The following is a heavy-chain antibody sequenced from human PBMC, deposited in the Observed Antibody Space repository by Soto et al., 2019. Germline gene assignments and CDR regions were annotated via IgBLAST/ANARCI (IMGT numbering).Heavy chain of an antibody. CDR3: ARHLGGVSKYYYYGMDV. D-gene: IGHD4-4*01. Sequence: GESLKISCKGSGYSFTSYWIGWVRQMPGKGLEWMGIIYPGDSDTRYSPSFQGQVTISADKSTSTAYLQWSSLKASDTAMYYCARHLGGVSKYYYYGMDVWGRGTTVTVSS. CDR2: IYPGDSDT. V-gene: IGHV5-51*01. CDR1: GYSFTSYW. J-gene: IGHJ6*02.